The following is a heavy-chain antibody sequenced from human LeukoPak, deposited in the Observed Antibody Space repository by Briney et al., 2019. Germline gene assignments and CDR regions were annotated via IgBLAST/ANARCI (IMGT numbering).Heavy chain of an antibody. V-gene: IGHV1-24*01. CDR3: TVAATAYYYYGMDV. CDR1: GYTLTELS. Sequence: GASVKVSCKVSGYTLTELSMHWVRQAPGKGLEWMGGFDPEDGETIYAQKFQGRVTMTEDTSTDTAYMELSSLRSEGTAVYYCTVAATAYYYYGMDVWGQGTTVTVSS. CDR2: FDPEDGET. J-gene: IGHJ6*02. D-gene: IGHD2-15*01.